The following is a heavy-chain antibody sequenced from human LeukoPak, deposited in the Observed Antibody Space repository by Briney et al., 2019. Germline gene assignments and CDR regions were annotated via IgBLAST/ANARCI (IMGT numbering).Heavy chain of an antibody. CDR1: GFTFSNYA. D-gene: IGHD1-20*01. Sequence: GGSLRLSCAASGFTFSNYAMSWVRQAPGKGLEWVSSITRSSTSTYYTDSVRGRFTISRDNAKNSLYLQMNSLRAEDTAVYYCARDNWNDAPGGFDPWGQGTLVTVSS. J-gene: IGHJ5*02. CDR3: ARDNWNDAPGGFDP. CDR2: ITRSSTST. V-gene: IGHV3-21*01.